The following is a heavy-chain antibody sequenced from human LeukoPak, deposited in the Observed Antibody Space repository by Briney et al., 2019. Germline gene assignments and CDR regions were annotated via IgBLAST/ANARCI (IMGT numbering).Heavy chain of an antibody. CDR3: ASSGSYYYYYYYMDV. CDR1: GFTFSSYA. D-gene: IGHD1-26*01. V-gene: IGHV3-23*01. J-gene: IGHJ6*03. Sequence: GGSLRLSCAASGFTFSSYAMSWVRQAPGKGLEWVSAISGSGGSTYYADSVKGRFTISRDNSKNTLYLQMNSLRAEDTAVYYCASSGSYYYYYYYMDVWGKGTTVTVSS. CDR2: ISGSGGST.